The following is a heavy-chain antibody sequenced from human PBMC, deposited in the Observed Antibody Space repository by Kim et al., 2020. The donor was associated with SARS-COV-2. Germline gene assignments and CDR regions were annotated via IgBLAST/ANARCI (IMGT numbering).Heavy chain of an antibody. CDR1: GFIFSNYY. CDR2: ISSGTGYT. Sequence: GGSLRLSCAASGFIFSNYYMNWFRQAPGKGLEWVAVISSGTGYTCYADSVKGRFTISRDISKNTLSLQMNSLRAGDTAMYYCAGVAGFAAPVDYWGQGTLVTVSS. CDR3: AGVAGFAAPVDY. V-gene: IGHV3-53*01. J-gene: IGHJ4*02. D-gene: IGHD6-25*01.